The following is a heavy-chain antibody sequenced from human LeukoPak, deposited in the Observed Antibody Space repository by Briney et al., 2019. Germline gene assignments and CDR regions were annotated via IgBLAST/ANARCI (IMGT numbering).Heavy chain of an antibody. V-gene: IGHV1-69*04. D-gene: IGHD3-16*02. Sequence: SVKVSCKASGGTFSSYAISWVRQPPGQGLEWMGRIIPILGIANYAQKFQGRVTITADKSTSTAYMELSSLRSEDTAVYYCARGGGLSPLDYWGQGTLVTVSS. CDR1: GGTFSSYA. CDR3: ARGGGLSPLDY. CDR2: IIPILGIA. J-gene: IGHJ4*02.